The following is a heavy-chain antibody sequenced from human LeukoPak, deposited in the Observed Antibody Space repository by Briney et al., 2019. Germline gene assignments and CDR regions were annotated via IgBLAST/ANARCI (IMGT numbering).Heavy chain of an antibody. Sequence: GGSLRLSCAASGFTFSSYSMNWVRQAPGKGLEWVSSISSSSSYIYYADSVKARFTISRDNAKNSLYLQMNSLRAEDTAVYYCAGDSGYDFQGWGQGTLVTVSS. J-gene: IGHJ4*02. CDR2: ISSSSSYI. V-gene: IGHV3-21*01. CDR1: GFTFSSYS. D-gene: IGHD5-12*01. CDR3: AGDSGYDFQG.